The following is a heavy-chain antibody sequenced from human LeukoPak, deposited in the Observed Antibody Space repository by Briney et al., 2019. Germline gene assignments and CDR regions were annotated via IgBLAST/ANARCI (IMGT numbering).Heavy chain of an antibody. CDR1: GFTFSSYE. V-gene: IGHV3-48*03. D-gene: IGHD2-2*01. CDR3: ARGTDILYYFDY. CDR2: ISSSGSTI. Sequence: GGSLRLSCAASGFTFSSYEMNWVRQAPGKGLEWVSYISSSGSTIYYADSVKGRFTISRDNSKNTLYLQMNSLRAEDTAVYYCARGTDILYYFDYWGQGTLVTVSS. J-gene: IGHJ4*02.